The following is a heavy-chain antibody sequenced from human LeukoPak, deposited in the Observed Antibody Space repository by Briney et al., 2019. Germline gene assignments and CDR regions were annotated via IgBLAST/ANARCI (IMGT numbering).Heavy chain of an antibody. J-gene: IGHJ2*01. V-gene: IGHV4-59*01. CDR3: ARSDRDLWYFDL. CDR1: GGSISTYY. CDR2: VYYSGTT. Sequence: TSETLSLTCTVSGGSISTYYWSWIRQPPGKGLEWIGYVYYSGTTNYKYKSSLKSRVTISVDTSKNQFSLRLSSVTAADTAVYYCARSDRDLWYFDLWGRGTLVTVSS.